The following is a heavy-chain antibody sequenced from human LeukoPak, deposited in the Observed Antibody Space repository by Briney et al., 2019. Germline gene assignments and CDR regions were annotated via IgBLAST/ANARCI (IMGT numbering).Heavy chain of an antibody. CDR3: ARDGVRGTMDY. D-gene: IGHD3-10*01. Sequence: GGSLRLSCAASGFTFSSYSMNWVRQAPGKGLEWVSYISSSSSTIYYADSVKGRFTISRDNAKNSLYLQMSSLRAEDTAVYYCARDGVRGTMDYWGQGTLVTVSS. CDR1: GFTFSSYS. V-gene: IGHV3-48*04. CDR2: ISSSSSTI. J-gene: IGHJ4*02.